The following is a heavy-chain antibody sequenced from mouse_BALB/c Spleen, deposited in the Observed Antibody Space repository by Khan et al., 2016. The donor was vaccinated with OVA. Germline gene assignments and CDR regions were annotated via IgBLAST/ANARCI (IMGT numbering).Heavy chain of an antibody. Sequence: VELVESGPGLVAPSQSLSITCTVSGFSLTSFGVHWVRQPPGKGLEWLGVIWAGGSTNYNSALMSRLSISKDNSKSQVFLKMTSLQTDDTAMYYCARLEDIGGQGTTLTVAS. CDR1: GFSLTSFG. D-gene: IGHD1-3*01. CDR2: IWAGGST. V-gene: IGHV2-9*02. J-gene: IGHJ2*01. CDR3: ARLEDI.